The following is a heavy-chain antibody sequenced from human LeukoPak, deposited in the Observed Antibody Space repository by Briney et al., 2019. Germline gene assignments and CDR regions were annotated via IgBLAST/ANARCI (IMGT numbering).Heavy chain of an antibody. CDR3: ARESGEDIVVVPAALYYFDY. CDR2: LSASGGLT. J-gene: IGHJ4*02. D-gene: IGHD2-2*01. CDR1: GFTFSSYA. Sequence: GGSLRLSCAASGFTFSSYAMSWVRQAPGKGLEWVSGLSASGGLTYYSDSVKGRFTISRDNSKNSLYLQMNSLRAEDTAVYYCARESGEDIVVVPAALYYFDYWGQGTLVTVSS. V-gene: IGHV3-23*01.